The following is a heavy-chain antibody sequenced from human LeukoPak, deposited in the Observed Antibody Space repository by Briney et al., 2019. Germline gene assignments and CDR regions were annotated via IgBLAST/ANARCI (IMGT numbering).Heavy chain of an antibody. J-gene: IGHJ4*02. Sequence: PGGSLRLSCADSGFTFRPHAMTCVRQAPGRGLEWVSTISIGAGSTYYADSVKGRFTISRDNSKSTLYLQMNSLRAEDTAVYYYAKNSWSSVDYFDCWGQGTVVAVSS. D-gene: IGHD1-26*01. V-gene: IGHV3-23*01. CDR2: ISIGAGST. CDR1: GFTFRPHA. CDR3: AKNSWSSVDYFDC.